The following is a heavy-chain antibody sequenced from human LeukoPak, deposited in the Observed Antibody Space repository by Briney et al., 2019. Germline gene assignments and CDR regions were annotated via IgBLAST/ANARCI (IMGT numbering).Heavy chain of an antibody. J-gene: IGHJ4*02. CDR3: ARGRSGYYYFDY. CDR1: GDSISSYY. Sequence: SETLSLTCTVSGDSISSYYWSWIRQPPGKGLEWIGYIYYSGSTNYNPSLKSRVTISVDTSKNQFSLKLSSVTAADTAVYYCARGRSGYYYFDYWGQGTLVTVSS. D-gene: IGHD3-22*01. CDR2: IYYSGST. V-gene: IGHV4-59*01.